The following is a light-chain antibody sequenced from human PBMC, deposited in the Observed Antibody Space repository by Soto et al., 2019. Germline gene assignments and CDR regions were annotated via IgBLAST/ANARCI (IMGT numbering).Light chain of an antibody. Sequence: DIQVTQSPSSLSASVGDRVTISCRASQSISGYLNWYQQKPGKAPKLLIYAASSLQSGVPSRFSGSGSGTDFTLTISSLQPEDSATYYCQQSYSTLRTFGQGTKV. CDR1: QSISGY. V-gene: IGKV1-39*01. CDR3: QQSYSTLRT. CDR2: AAS. J-gene: IGKJ1*01.